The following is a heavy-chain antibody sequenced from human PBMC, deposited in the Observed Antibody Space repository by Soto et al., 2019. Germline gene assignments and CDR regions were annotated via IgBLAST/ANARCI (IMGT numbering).Heavy chain of an antibody. J-gene: IGHJ3*01. D-gene: IGHD2-2*01. Sequence: QITLKESGPTLVKPTQTLTLTCTFSGFSLSADGVGVGWIRQPPGKALEWLALIYWDDDKRYRPSLKSRPTITTDTSKNQVVLTMTNMDPVDTATYYCAHAYGGTSWPNDAFDVWGQGTVVTVSS. CDR3: AHAYGGTSWPNDAFDV. CDR2: IYWDDDK. V-gene: IGHV2-5*02. CDR1: GFSLSADGVG.